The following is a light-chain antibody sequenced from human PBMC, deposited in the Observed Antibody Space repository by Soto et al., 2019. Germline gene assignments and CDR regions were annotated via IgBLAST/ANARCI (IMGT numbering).Light chain of an antibody. CDR3: CSFADFTYV. Sequence: QSALTQPASVSGSPGQSITISCTGTSSDIGSYDLVSWYQQHPGTAPKLIIYEVTKRPSGVSTRFSGSKSGNTASLTISGLQAVEEDDYYCCSFADFTYVFGTGTKLTVL. V-gene: IGLV2-23*02. CDR1: SSDIGSYDL. CDR2: EVT. J-gene: IGLJ1*01.